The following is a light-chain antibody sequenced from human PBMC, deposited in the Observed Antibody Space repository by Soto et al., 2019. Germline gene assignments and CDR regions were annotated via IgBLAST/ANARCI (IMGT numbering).Light chain of an antibody. CDR3: QHYGSSSTWT. V-gene: IGKV3-20*01. J-gene: IGKJ1*01. Sequence: EIVLTQSPGTLSLSPGDRATLSCRASQSVSSAYLAWYKHKPGQPPTLLIYVASSRVTGIPDRFIGSGSGKDFTLNMSPLELEDFAVYYCQHYGSSSTWTFGPGTKVEIK. CDR2: VAS. CDR1: QSVSSAY.